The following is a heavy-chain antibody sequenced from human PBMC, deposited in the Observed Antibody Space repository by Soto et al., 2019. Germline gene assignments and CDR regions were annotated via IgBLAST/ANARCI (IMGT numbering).Heavy chain of an antibody. J-gene: IGHJ4*02. CDR1: GFIFSSYS. CDR2: INSVSTAI. CDR3: ASSASPDAY. D-gene: IGHD1-26*01. Sequence: EVQLVESGGGLVQPGGSLRLSCVASGFIFSSYSMNWVRQAPGKGLEWISYINSVSTAIYYADSVKGRFTISRDNAKNSLYLQMNSLRAEDTAVYYCASSASPDAYWGQGTLVTVSS. V-gene: IGHV3-48*01.